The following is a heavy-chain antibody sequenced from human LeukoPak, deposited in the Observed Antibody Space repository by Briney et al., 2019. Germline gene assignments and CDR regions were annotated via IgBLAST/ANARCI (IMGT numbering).Heavy chain of an antibody. CDR3: ARGNYYEL. D-gene: IGHD4-11*01. CDR1: EFTFSSYW. Sequence: PGGSLGLSCAASEFTFSSYWMHWVRQAPGKGLVWVSRINSDGSSTSYADSVKGRFTISRDNAENMLYLQMNSLRVEDTAVYYCARGNYYELWGQGTLVTVSS. CDR2: INSDGSST. J-gene: IGHJ4*02. V-gene: IGHV3-74*01.